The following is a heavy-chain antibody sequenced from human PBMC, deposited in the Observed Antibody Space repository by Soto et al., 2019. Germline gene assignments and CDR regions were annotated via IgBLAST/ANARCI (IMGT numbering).Heavy chain of an antibody. CDR1: GFTFASFP. CDR2: VSFDGTNT. V-gene: IGHV3-30-3*01. Sequence: QVQLVESGGGVVQPGKSLRLSCVGSGFTFASFPIHWVRQAPGRGLEWLSLVSFDGTNTYSADSVRGRVSMSRDNSRDTSYLEIQHLRSDDTGIYYCAREALRSLDLLYGVFDVWGPGTMVTVSS. J-gene: IGHJ3*01. D-gene: IGHD1-1*01. CDR3: AREALRSLDLLYGVFDV.